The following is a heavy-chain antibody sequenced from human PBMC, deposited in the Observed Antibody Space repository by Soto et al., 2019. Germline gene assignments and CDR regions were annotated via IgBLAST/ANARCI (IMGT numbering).Heavy chain of an antibody. CDR1: GFTFSSYG. V-gene: IGHV3-30*18. D-gene: IGHD3-10*01. Sequence: GGSLRLSCAASGFTFSSYGMHWVRQAPGKGLEWVAVISYDGSNKYYADSVKGRFTISRDNSKNTLYLQMNSLRAEDTAVYYCAKEMVRGVIKGPFDYWGQGTLVTVSS. CDR2: ISYDGSNK. J-gene: IGHJ4*02. CDR3: AKEMVRGVIKGPFDY.